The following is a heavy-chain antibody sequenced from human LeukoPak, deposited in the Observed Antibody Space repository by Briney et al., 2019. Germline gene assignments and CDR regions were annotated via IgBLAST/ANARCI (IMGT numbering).Heavy chain of an antibody. D-gene: IGHD6-19*01. CDR3: AKYGNSGWVIDN. V-gene: IGHV4-59*08. Sequence: SETLSLTCTVSGGSIGSNYWTWIRQPPGKGLEYIGYIYYTGGTNYNPSLKSRVTISVDTSKNQFSLKLTSVTAADTAVYFCAKYGNSGWVIDNCGQGTLVTVSS. J-gene: IGHJ4*02. CDR1: GGSIGSNY. CDR2: IYYTGGT.